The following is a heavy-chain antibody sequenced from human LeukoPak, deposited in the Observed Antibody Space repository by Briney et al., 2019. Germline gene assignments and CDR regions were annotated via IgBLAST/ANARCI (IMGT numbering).Heavy chain of an antibody. Sequence: GASVKVSCKASGGTFSSYAISWVRQAPGQGLEWMGGIIPIFGTANYAQKFQGRVTITADESTSTAYMELSSLRSEDTAVYYCARDRGSSGYLGFFDYWGQGTLVTVSS. CDR2: IIPIFGTA. CDR1: GGTFSSYA. J-gene: IGHJ4*02. D-gene: IGHD3-22*01. V-gene: IGHV1-69*13. CDR3: ARDRGSSGYLGFFDY.